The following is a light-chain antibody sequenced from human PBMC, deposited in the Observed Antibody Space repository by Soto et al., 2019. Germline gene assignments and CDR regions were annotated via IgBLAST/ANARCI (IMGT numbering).Light chain of an antibody. V-gene: IGKV3-15*01. Sequence: EIVMTQSPATLSVSPGERATLTCRASQSVSSNLAWYQQKPGQAPRLLIYGASTRATGIPARFSGSGSGTEFTLTISSLKSEDFAVYYCQQYNNPTWTFGQGTKVEIK. J-gene: IGKJ1*01. CDR2: GAS. CDR1: QSVSSN. CDR3: QQYNNPTWT.